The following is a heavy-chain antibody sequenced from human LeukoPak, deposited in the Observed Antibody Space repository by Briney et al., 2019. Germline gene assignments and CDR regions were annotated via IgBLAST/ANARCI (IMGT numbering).Heavy chain of an antibody. CDR2: ISSSSSYI. CDR3: ARLCIVGTKSAFDI. D-gene: IGHD1-26*01. CDR1: GFTFSSYS. J-gene: IGHJ3*02. Sequence: GGSLRLSCAASGFTFSSYSLNWVRQAPGKGLEWVSSISSSSSYIYYADSVKGRFTISRDNAKKSLYLQMNSLRAEDTAVYYCARLCIVGTKSAFDIWGQGTMVTVSS. V-gene: IGHV3-21*01.